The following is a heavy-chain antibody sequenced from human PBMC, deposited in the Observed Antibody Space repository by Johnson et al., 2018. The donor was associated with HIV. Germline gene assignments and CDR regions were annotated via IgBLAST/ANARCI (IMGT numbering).Heavy chain of an antibody. Sequence: VQLVEYGGGVVRPGGSLRLSCAASGFSFDDYDMSWVRQAPGKGLEWVSGIYWTGGRTSYVDSVEGRFTISRDNAKNSLFLQMNSLRAGDTAVYYCAREDCSSTRCSDWDSAFDIWGQGTMVTVSS. V-gene: IGHV3-20*04. D-gene: IGHD2-2*01. CDR2: IYWTGGRT. CDR1: GFSFDDYD. CDR3: AREDCSSTRCSDWDSAFDI. J-gene: IGHJ3*02.